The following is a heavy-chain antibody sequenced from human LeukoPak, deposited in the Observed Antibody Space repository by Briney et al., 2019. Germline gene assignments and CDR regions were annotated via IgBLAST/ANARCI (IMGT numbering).Heavy chain of an antibody. CDR3: ARDKTNYGDYDY. CDR1: GFTFTDYD. Sequence: ASVKVSCKASGFTFTDYDINWVRQAAGQGLEWMGWMNPNTGKTDSAPKFQGRVTMTTDTSIGTVYMELSGLRSEDTAIYYCARDKTNYGDYDYWGQGTLVAVSS. CDR2: MNPNTGKT. D-gene: IGHD4-17*01. V-gene: IGHV1-8*01. J-gene: IGHJ4*02.